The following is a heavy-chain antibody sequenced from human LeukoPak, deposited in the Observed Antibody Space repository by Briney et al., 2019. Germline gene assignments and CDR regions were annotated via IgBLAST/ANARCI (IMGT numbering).Heavy chain of an antibody. D-gene: IGHD3-10*01. CDR1: GYTFTSYG. V-gene: IGHV1-18*01. Sequence: ASVKVSCKASGYTFTSYGISWVRQAPGQGLEWMGWISAYNGNTNYAQKLQGRVTMTTDTSTSTAYMELGSLRSDDTAVYYCARGARLGGYYGSGSYSSYYYYYYMDVWGKGTTVTVSS. CDR2: ISAYNGNT. J-gene: IGHJ6*03. CDR3: ARGARLGGYYGSGSYSSYYYYYYMDV.